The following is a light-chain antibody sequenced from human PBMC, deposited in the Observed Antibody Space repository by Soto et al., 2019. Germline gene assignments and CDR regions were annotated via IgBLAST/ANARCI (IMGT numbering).Light chain of an antibody. CDR1: SRDVGAYNY. J-gene: IGLJ2*01. Sequence: QSALTQPASVSGSPGQSITISCTGSSRDVGAYNYVSWYQQHPGKAPKLMIYDVTYRPSGVSNRFSGSKSGTTASLTISGLQAEDEADYYCSSYTNYNIVIFGGGTKLTVL. V-gene: IGLV2-14*03. CDR3: SSYTNYNIVI. CDR2: DVT.